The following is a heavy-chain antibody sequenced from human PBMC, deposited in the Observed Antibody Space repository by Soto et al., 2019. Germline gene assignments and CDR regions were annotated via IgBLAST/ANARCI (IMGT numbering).Heavy chain of an antibody. CDR3: ARGGYYYDSSGDYYFDY. J-gene: IGHJ4*02. CDR1: GFTFSSYW. V-gene: IGHV3-74*01. Sequence: EVQLVESGGGLVQPGGSLRLSSAASGFTFSSYWMHWVRQAPGKGLVWVSRINSDGSSTSYADSVKGRFTISRDNAKNTLYLQMNSLRAEDTAVYYCARGGYYYDSSGDYYFDYWGQGTLVTVSS. CDR2: INSDGSST. D-gene: IGHD3-22*01.